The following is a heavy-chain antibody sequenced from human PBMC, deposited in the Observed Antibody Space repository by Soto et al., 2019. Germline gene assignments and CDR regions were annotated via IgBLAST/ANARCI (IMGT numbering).Heavy chain of an antibody. Sequence: ASVKVSCKVSGYTLTELSIHWVRQAPGEGLEWMGGFDLENGETIYAQRFQGRVTMTEESSADTPYMELSSLRSEDTAVYYCARWYDFWSGLPRQENYYYGMDVWGQGTTVTVSS. V-gene: IGHV1-24*01. D-gene: IGHD3-3*01. CDR3: ARWYDFWSGLPRQENYYYGMDV. CDR1: GYTLTELS. J-gene: IGHJ6*02. CDR2: FDLENGET.